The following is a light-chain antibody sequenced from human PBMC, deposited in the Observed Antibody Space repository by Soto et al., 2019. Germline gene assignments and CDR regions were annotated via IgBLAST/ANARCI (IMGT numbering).Light chain of an antibody. CDR3: QQYNDWPPLT. V-gene: IGKV3-20*01. Sequence: EIVLTQSPGTLSLSPGERATLYCRASPSVSGSNLAWYQQKPGQAPRLVIYGASSRATGIPDRFSGSGSGTDFTLTISRLEPEDFAVYYCQQYNDWPPLTFGGGTKVDI. CDR1: PSVSGSN. CDR2: GAS. J-gene: IGKJ4*01.